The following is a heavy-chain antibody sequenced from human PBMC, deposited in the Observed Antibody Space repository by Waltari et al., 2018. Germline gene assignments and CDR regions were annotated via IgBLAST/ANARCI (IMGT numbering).Heavy chain of an antibody. V-gene: IGHV3-53*01. J-gene: IGHJ4*02. CDR2: IYTDGST. Sequence: EVQLVDSGGGLIQPGGSLGLSCAASGVSVSPNYMGWVRRAPGKGLDWVSTIYTDGSTYYADSVKGRFTISRDNSKNTLYLQMNSLRADDTAVYYCASSGSYYTFDFWGQGTLVTVSS. D-gene: IGHD1-26*01. CDR3: ASSGSYYTFDF. CDR1: GVSVSPNY.